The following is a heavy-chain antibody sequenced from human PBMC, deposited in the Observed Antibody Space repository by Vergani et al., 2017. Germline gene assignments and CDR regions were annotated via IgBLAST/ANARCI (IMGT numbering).Heavy chain of an antibody. CDR3: ARPALGDNNHYYYVDA. CDR2: INHSGST. Sequence: QVQLQQWGAGLLKPSETLSLTCAVYGGSFSSYYWSWIRQPPGKGLEWIGEINHSGSTNYNPSLKSRVTISVDTSRNQISLKLTSVTATDTATYYCARPALGDNNHYYYVDAWGQGTTVIVSS. D-gene: IGHD1-1*01. V-gene: IGHV4-34*01. CDR1: GGSFSSYY. J-gene: IGHJ6*03.